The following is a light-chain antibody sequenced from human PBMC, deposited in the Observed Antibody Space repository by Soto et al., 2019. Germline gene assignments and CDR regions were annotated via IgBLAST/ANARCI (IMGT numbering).Light chain of an antibody. V-gene: IGKV3-15*01. Sequence: VITQSPATLSVSPGQRGTISCRASQSVSSNLAWYQQKPGQAPRLLIYGASTRATGIPARFSASGTGTDFTLTISDVQPEDFAVYYCHQRQRWPRTFGQGTKVEIK. CDR2: GAS. CDR3: HQRQRWPRT. CDR1: QSVSSN. J-gene: IGKJ1*01.